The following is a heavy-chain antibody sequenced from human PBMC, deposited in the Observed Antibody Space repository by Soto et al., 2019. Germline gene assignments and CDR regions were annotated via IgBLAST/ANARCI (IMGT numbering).Heavy chain of an antibody. Sequence: QLQLQESGPGLVKPSETLSLTCTVSGGSISSSSYYWGWIRPPPGKGLEWIGSIYYSGSTYYNPSLKSRVTISVDTSKNQFSLKLSSVTAADTAVYYCARTSRDGYNYFFDYWGQGTLVTVSS. J-gene: IGHJ4*02. CDR2: IYYSGST. V-gene: IGHV4-39*01. CDR1: GGSISSSSYY. CDR3: ARTSRDGYNYFFDY. D-gene: IGHD5-12*01.